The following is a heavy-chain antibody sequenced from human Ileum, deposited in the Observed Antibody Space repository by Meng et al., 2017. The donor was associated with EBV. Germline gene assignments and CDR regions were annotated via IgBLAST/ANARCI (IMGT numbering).Heavy chain of an antibody. CDR3: ARSSPIVRGLDY. V-gene: IGHV4-4*02. J-gene: IGHJ4*02. Sequence: GQLQESGPGLVKPSGTLSLTCAGSGDSVSGSDWWSWVRQPPGKGLEWIGEVYHDGATNYHPSLKSRVTISLDKSKNEVNLHLNSLTAADTAVYFCARSSPIVRGLDYWGQGTLVTVSS. D-gene: IGHD3-10*01. CDR1: GDSVSGSDW. CDR2: VYHDGAT.